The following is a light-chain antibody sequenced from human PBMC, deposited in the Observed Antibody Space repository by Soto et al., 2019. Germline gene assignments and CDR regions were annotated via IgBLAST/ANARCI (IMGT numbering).Light chain of an antibody. CDR3: QKYNSAPWT. Sequence: IQMTQSPSSLSASVVDRVTITCLASQSISSYLNWYQQKPGKAPKLLISAASTLQTGVPSRFSGGGSGTDFTLTISSLQPEDVATYYCQKYNSAPWTFGQGTKVDIK. J-gene: IGKJ1*01. V-gene: IGKV1-27*01. CDR2: AAS. CDR1: QSISSY.